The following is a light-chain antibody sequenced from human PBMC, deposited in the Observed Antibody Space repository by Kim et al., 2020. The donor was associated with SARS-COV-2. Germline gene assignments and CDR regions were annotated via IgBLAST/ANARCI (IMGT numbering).Light chain of an antibody. V-gene: IGKV1-5*03. CDR1: KRIGTG. Sequence: SVGYTVTITCRASKRIGTGLACYQQKTGIGPKPLIYIASNLESGVPSRVSGSGSVTEFTLTISSLQPDDFAAYYCQQYNKYSPWTFGQGNKV. CDR3: QQYNKYSPWT. J-gene: IGKJ1*01. CDR2: IAS.